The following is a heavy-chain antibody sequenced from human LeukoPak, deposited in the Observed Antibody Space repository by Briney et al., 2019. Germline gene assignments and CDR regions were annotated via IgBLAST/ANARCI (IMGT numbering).Heavy chain of an antibody. J-gene: IGHJ1*01. Sequence: GSLRLSCAASGFTFSDYYLTWIRQAPGKGLEWVSYISSSSSDTNYADSVRGRFTISRDNANKSLYLQMNSLRDEDTAVYYCARVGATWYFQHWGQGVLVTVSS. D-gene: IGHD1-26*01. CDR1: GFTFSDYY. V-gene: IGHV3-11*06. CDR2: ISSSSSDT. CDR3: ARVGATWYFQH.